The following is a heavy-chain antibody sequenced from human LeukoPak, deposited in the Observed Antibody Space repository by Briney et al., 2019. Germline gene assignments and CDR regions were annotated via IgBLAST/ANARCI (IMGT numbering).Heavy chain of an antibody. D-gene: IGHD3-22*01. CDR1: GFTFSSYS. V-gene: IGHV3-48*01. CDR3: ASDLIVVVTTHDAFDI. Sequence: GGSLRLSCAASGFTFSSYSMNWVRQAPGKGLEWVSYITSSSGTIYYTDSVKGRFTISRDNARNSLYLQMNSLRAEDTAVYYCASDLIVVVTTHDAFDIWGQGTMVTVSS. J-gene: IGHJ3*02. CDR2: ITSSSGTI.